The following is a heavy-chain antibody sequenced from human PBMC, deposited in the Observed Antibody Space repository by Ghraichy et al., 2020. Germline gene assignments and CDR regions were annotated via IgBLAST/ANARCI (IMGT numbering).Heavy chain of an antibody. CDR3: TRENDKHIDY. CDR2: IYHSGNT. Sequence: SETLSLTCTVSGYSISSGYHWGWIRQPPGKGLEWIGSIYHSGNTYYNPSLKNRLTISVDTPKNQFSLRLISVTAADTAVYSCTRENDKHIDYWGQGTLVTVSS. J-gene: IGHJ4*02. V-gene: IGHV4-38-2*02. CDR1: GYSISSGYH. D-gene: IGHD3-9*01.